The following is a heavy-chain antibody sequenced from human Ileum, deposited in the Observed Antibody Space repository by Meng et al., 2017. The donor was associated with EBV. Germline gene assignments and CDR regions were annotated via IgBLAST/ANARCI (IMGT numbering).Heavy chain of an antibody. Sequence: QVQLQESGPGLVKPSDTLSLTCAVSGYSISTTTWWGWIRQPPGKGLEWIGHIYYSGTTYNNPSLKSRVTMSIDPSKNQFSLKLSSVTAVDTAVYYCARNSESGSYIDYWGLGTLVTVSS. CDR3: ARNSESGSYIDY. CDR2: IYYSGTT. V-gene: IGHV4-28*01. D-gene: IGHD1-26*01. J-gene: IGHJ4*02. CDR1: GYSISTTTW.